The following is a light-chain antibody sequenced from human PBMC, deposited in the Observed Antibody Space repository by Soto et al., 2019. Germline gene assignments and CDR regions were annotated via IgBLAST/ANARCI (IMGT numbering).Light chain of an antibody. V-gene: IGKV3-15*01. CDR3: HQYNKWPLT. CDR1: QSVSNN. CDR2: GDC. Sequence: EIVMTQSPVTLSVSPGERATLSCRASQSVSNNLAWYQQKPGQAPRLLIFGDCTRATGIPARFSGRGSGTEFTLTISSLQSEDFAVYYCHQYNKWPLTFGGGTKVDIK. J-gene: IGKJ4*01.